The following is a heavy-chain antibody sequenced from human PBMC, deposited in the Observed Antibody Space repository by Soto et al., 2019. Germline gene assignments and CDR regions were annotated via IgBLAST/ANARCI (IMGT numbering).Heavy chain of an antibody. CDR2: IYYSGST. CDR3: AGVGYSYGYADY. CDR1: GGSISSGGYY. V-gene: IGHV4-31*03. D-gene: IGHD5-18*01. Sequence: QVQLQESGPGLVKPSQTLSLTCTVSGGSISSGGYYWSWIRQHPGKGLEWIGYIYYSGSTYYNPSLKSRXXIXVXXSKNQFSLKLSSVTAADTAVYYCAGVGYSYGYADYWGQGTLVTVSS. J-gene: IGHJ4*02.